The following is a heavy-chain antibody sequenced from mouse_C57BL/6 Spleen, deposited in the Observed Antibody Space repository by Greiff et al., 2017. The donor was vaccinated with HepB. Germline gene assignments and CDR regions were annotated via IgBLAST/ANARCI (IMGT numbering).Heavy chain of an antibody. CDR1: GFTFNTYA. V-gene: IGHV10-3*01. CDR3: VGLGDGYYLFAY. J-gene: IGHJ3*01. D-gene: IGHD2-3*01. Sequence: DVMLVESGGGLVQPKGSLKLSCAASGFTFNTYAMHWVRQAPGKGLEWVARIRSKSSNYATYYADSVKDRFTISRDDSQSMLYLQMNNLKTEDTAMYYWVGLGDGYYLFAYWGQGTLVTVSA. CDR2: IRSKSSNYAT.